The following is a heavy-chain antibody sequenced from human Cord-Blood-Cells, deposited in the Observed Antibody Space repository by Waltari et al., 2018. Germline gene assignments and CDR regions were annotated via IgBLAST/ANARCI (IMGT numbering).Heavy chain of an antibody. CDR1: GYTFTSYG. J-gene: IGHJ4*02. V-gene: IGHV1-18*01. CDR2: ISAYNGNT. Sequence: QVQLVQSGAEVKKSGASVKVSCKASGYTFTSYGISWVRQAPGQGLEWMGWISAYNGNTNYAQKLQGRVTMTTDTSTSTAYMELRSLRSDDTAVYYCARGPVPYCTGGVCYYFDYWGQGTLVTVSS. CDR3: ARGPVPYCTGGVCYYFDY. D-gene: IGHD2-8*02.